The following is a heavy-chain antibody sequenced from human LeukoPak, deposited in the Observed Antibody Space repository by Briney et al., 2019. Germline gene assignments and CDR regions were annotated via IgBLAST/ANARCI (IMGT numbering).Heavy chain of an antibody. CDR2: INQDGSEK. V-gene: IGHV3-7*04. CDR3: TRAPYSSGWYTVDF. Sequence: PGGSLRLSCAASGFTFSTHWMTWVRQAPGRGLEWVANINQDGSEKYHVDSVKGRFTISRDNAKNSLYLQMDSLRDEDTAVYYCTRAPYSSGWYTVDFWGQGTLVTVSS. CDR1: GFTFSTHW. D-gene: IGHD6-19*01. J-gene: IGHJ4*02.